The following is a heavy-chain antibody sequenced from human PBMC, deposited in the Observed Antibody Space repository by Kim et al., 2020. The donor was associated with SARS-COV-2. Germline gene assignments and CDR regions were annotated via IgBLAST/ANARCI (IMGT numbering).Heavy chain of an antibody. J-gene: IGHJ3*02. CDR3: ATDEPYYYDSSGSDAFDI. D-gene: IGHD3-22*01. CDR2: IIPIFGTA. Sequence: SVKVSCKASGGTFSSYAISWVRQAPGQGLEWMGGIIPIFGTANYAQKFQGRVTITADESTSTAYMELSSLRSEDTAVYYCATDEPYYYDSSGSDAFDIWGQGTMVTVSS. V-gene: IGHV1-69*13. CDR1: GGTFSSYA.